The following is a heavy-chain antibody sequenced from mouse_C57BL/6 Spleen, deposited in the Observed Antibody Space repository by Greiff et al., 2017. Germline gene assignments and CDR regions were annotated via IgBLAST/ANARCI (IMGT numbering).Heavy chain of an antibody. V-gene: IGHV1-61*01. D-gene: IGHD3-2*02. Sequence: QVQLQQPGAELVRPGSSVKLSCKASGYTFTSYWMDWVKQRPGQGLEWIGNIYPSDSETHYNQKFKDKATLTVDKSSSTAYMQLSSLTSEDSAVYYCAREGGQLNAYWGQGTLVTVSA. J-gene: IGHJ3*01. CDR3: AREGGQLNAY. CDR2: IYPSDSET. CDR1: GYTFTSYW.